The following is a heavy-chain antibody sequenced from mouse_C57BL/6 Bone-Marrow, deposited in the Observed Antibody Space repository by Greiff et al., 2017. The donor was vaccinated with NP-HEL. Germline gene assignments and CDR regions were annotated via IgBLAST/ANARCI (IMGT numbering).Heavy chain of an antibody. J-gene: IGHJ3*01. CDR2: IYPGSGST. CDR3: ARSDYYDYDGAWFAY. V-gene: IGHV1-55*01. Sequence: VQLQQPGAELVKPGASVKMSCKASGYTFTSYWITWVKQRPGQGLEWIGDIYPGSGSTNYNEKFKSKATLTVDTSSSTAYMQLSSLTSEDSAVYYCARSDYYDYDGAWFAYWGQGTLVTVSA. D-gene: IGHD2-4*01. CDR1: GYTFTSYW.